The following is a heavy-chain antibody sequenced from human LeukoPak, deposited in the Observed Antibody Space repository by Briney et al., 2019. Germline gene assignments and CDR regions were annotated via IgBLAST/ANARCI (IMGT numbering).Heavy chain of an antibody. J-gene: IGHJ4*02. CDR3: ARSVSVNTVRDY. Sequence: ASVKVSCKASGYTFTSYYMHWVRQAPGQGLEWNGWINPNSGGTNYAQKFQGRVTMTRDTSISTAYMELSRLRSDDTAVYYCARSVSVNTVRDYWGQGTLVTVSS. V-gene: IGHV1-2*02. CDR2: INPNSGGT. D-gene: IGHD4-17*01. CDR1: GYTFTSYY.